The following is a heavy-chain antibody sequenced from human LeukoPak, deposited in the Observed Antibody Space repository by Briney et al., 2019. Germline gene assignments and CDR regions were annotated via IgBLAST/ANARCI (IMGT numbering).Heavy chain of an antibody. CDR2: IYDDGSDK. Sequence: GRSLRLSCAASGFTFSSYGMHWVRQAPGKGLEWVAIIYDDGSDKYYADSVKGRFTISRDNSKDTLYLQMNSLRAEDTAVYYCARQIAYYYDSSGYYTTDYWGQGTLITLSS. CDR1: GFTFSSYG. CDR3: ARQIAYYYDSSGYYTTDY. V-gene: IGHV3-33*01. D-gene: IGHD3-22*01. J-gene: IGHJ4*02.